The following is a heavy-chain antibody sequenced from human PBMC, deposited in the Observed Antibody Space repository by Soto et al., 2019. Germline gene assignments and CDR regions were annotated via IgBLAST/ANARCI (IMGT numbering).Heavy chain of an antibody. V-gene: IGHV1-18*04. Sequence: ASVKVSCKASGYTFTSYGISWVRQAPGQGLEWMGWISVDDGDTNYAQNFQGRVTMSTDTSTSTAYMEMRSLRSDDTAVYYCARDQVAKWAPGSGMVNCYYGMEAWGQGTTVTVSS. CDR1: GYTFTSYG. D-gene: IGHD5-18*01. J-gene: IGHJ6*02. CDR2: ISVDDGDT. CDR3: ARDQVAKWAPGSGMVNCYYGMEA.